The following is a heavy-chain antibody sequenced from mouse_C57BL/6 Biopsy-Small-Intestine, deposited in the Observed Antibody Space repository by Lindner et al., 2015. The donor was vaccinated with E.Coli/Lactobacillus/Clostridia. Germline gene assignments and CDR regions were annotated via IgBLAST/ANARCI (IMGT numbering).Heavy chain of an antibody. V-gene: IGHV1-9*01. Sequence: VQLQESGAELMKPGASVKLSCRATGYTFTGYWIEWIKQRPGHGLEWIGEILPGSDSTKYNEKFWGKATFTGDTSSNTVYMQLSSLTTEDSAIYYCARKFYTMDYWGSRNLSHRLH. J-gene: IGHJ4*01. CDR3: ARKFYTMDY. CDR2: ILPGSDST. CDR1: GYTFTGYW.